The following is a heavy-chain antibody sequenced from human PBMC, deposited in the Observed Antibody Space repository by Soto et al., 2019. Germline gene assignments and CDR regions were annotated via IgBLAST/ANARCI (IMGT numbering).Heavy chain of an antibody. V-gene: IGHV3-48*02. J-gene: IGHJ4*02. Sequence: GGSLSLSCAASGFTFSSYSMNWVRQAPGKGLEWVSYISSSSSTIYYADSVKGRFTISRDNAKNSLYLQMNSLRDEDTAVYYCARGPYSGYDPFDYWGQGTLVTVSS. CDR2: ISSSSSTI. D-gene: IGHD5-12*01. CDR3: ARGPYSGYDPFDY. CDR1: GFTFSSYS.